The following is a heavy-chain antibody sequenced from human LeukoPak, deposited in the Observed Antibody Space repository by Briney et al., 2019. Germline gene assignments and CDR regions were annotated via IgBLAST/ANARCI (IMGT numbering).Heavy chain of an antibody. CDR3: ARVGGYSSSSYY. V-gene: IGHV3-21*01. Sequence: GGSLRLSCAASGFTFSSYSMNWVRQAPGKGLEWVSSISSSSYIYYADSVKGRFTISRDNAKNSLYLQMNSLRAEDTAVYYCARVGGYSSSSYYWGQGTLVTVSS. CDR1: GFTFSSYS. J-gene: IGHJ4*02. CDR2: ISSSSYI. D-gene: IGHD6-13*01.